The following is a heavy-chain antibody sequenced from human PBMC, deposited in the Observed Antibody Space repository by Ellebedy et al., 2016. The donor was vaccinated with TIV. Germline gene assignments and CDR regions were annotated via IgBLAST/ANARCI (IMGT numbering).Heavy chain of an antibody. V-gene: IGHV3-21*01. CDR2: ISSSSSYI. D-gene: IGHD3-22*01. J-gene: IGHJ4*02. CDR1: GFTFSSYS. Sequence: GESLKISXAASGFTFSSYSMNWVRQAPGKGLEWVSSISSSSSYIYYADSVKGRFTISRDNAKNSLYLQMNSLRAEDTAVYYCARALVHYYDSSGFHYWGQGTLVTVSS. CDR3: ARALVHYYDSSGFHY.